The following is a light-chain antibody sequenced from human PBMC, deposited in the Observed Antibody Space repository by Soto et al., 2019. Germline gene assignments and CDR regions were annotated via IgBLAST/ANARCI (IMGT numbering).Light chain of an antibody. CDR1: SIEVGGYNY. CDR3: CSYAGSYTFLV. CDR2: DVS. J-gene: IGLJ2*01. V-gene: IGLV2-11*01. Sequence: QSALTQPRSVSGSPGQSVTISCTGTSIEVGGYNYVSWYQQHPGKAPKLMIYDVSKRPSGVPDRFSGSKSGNTASLTISGLQAEDEADYYCCSYAGSYTFLVFGGGTKLTVL.